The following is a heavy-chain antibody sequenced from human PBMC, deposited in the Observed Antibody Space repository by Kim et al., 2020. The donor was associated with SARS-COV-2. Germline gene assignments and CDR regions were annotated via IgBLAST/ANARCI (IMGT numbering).Heavy chain of an antibody. CDR3: ATARREGTVTAYGVFVD. J-gene: IGHJ4*02. CDR2: IKDRSEGETT. Sequence: GGSLRLSCAASGFSFSDTRMSWVRQAPGKGLEWIAYIKDRSEGETTQYAAPVKDRFTISRDNSQNMLYLQMNSLKTEDTAMYFCATARREGTVTAYGVFVDWGQGTLVTVSS. CDR1: GFSFSDTR. V-gene: IGHV3-15*01. D-gene: IGHD2-21*01.